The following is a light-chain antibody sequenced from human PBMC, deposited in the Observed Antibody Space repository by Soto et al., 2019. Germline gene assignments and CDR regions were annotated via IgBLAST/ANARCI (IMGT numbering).Light chain of an antibody. Sequence: VTIACQASRGISSYLAWYQQKPGKPPKLLVYSASTLQSGVPSRFSGSGSGPDFTLTISSLQPEDSATYLCQQLNTYPQTFGQGTRLEIK. J-gene: IGKJ5*01. CDR3: QQLNTYPQT. V-gene: IGKV1-9*01. CDR2: SAS. CDR1: RGISSY.